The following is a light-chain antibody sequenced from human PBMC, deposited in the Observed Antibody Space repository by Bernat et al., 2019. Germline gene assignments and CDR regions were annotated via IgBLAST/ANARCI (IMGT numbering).Light chain of an antibody. Sequence: SYELTQPPSVSVSPGQTARITCSGDALPKQYAYWYQQKPGQSPVLVVYKDSERPSGIPERFSGSSSGTNVTLTISGVPAEDEADYYCQLADSNGTYLGFRGGTKLTVL. CDR2: KDS. V-gene: IGLV3-25*03. CDR1: ALPKQY. CDR3: QLADSNGTYLG. J-gene: IGLJ3*02.